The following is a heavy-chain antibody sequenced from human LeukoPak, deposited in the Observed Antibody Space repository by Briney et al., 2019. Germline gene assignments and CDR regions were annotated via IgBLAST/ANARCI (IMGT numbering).Heavy chain of an antibody. CDR2: TNSDGSVR. J-gene: IGHJ5*02. CDR3: ARDPSVNNAIGYNWFDH. V-gene: IGHV3-74*01. D-gene: IGHD2/OR15-2a*01. Sequence: GGSLRLSCAASGFGFSSHWMHWVRQAPGEGLVWVSRTNSDGSVRNYADSVEGRFIISRDNAKNTLYLQMNSLGAEDTAVYFCARDPSVNNAIGYNWFDHWGQGALVTVSS. CDR1: GFGFSSHW.